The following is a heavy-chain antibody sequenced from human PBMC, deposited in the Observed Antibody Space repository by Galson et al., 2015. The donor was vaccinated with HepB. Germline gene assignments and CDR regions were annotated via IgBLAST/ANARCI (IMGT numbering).Heavy chain of an antibody. CDR2: IWYDGSNK. Sequence: SLRLSCAASGFTFRSYGMHWVRQAPGKGLEWVAAIWYDGSNKYYVDSVKGRFTISRDNSKNTLYLQMNSLRAEDTAVYYCARDTYSGSFHPTVLYWGQGTLVTVSS. V-gene: IGHV3-33*08. J-gene: IGHJ4*02. CDR1: GFTFRSYG. CDR3: ARDTYSGSFHPTVLY. D-gene: IGHD1-26*01.